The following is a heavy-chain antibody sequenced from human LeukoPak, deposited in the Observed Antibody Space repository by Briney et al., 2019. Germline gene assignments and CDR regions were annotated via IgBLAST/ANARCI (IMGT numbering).Heavy chain of an antibody. CDR2: IYYSGST. D-gene: IGHD2-2*01. CDR1: GGSISSSSYY. V-gene: IGHV4-39*07. Sequence: PSETLSLTCTVSGGSISSSSYYWGWIRQPPGKGLEWIGSIYYSGSTYYNPSLKSRVTISVDTSKNQLSPKLSSVTAADTAVYYCARYIVVVPAARNWFDPWGQGTLVTVSS. J-gene: IGHJ5*02. CDR3: ARYIVVVPAARNWFDP.